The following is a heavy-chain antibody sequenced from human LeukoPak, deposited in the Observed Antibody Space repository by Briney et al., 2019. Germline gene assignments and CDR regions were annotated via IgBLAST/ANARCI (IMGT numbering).Heavy chain of an antibody. J-gene: IGHJ4*02. D-gene: IGHD3-9*01. CDR1: GGSISSSSYY. Sequence: PSETLSLTCTVSGGSISSSSYYWGWIRQPPGKGLEWIGSIYYSGSTYYNPSLKSRVTISVDTSKNQFSLKLSSVTAADTAVYYCARVLRYFDWLSSIDYWGQGTLVTVPS. V-gene: IGHV4-39*07. CDR2: IYYSGST. CDR3: ARVLRYFDWLSSIDY.